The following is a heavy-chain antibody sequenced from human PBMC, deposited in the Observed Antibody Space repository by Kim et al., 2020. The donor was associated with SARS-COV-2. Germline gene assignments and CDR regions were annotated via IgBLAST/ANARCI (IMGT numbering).Heavy chain of an antibody. J-gene: IGHJ4*02. CDR3: SRSLFWDNY. V-gene: IGHV3-7*01. D-gene: IGHD3-10*02. Sequence: GGSLRLSCAASGFTFSHYWMTWVRQAPGKGLEWVAYINRDGSESYYVDSVKGRFTISRDNAKNTLYLQMNSLRVEDTAVYYCSRSLFWDNYWGQGSLV. CDR2: INRDGSES. CDR1: GFTFSHYW.